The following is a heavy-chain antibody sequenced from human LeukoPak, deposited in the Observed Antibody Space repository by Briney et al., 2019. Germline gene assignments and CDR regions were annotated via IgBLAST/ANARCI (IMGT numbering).Heavy chain of an antibody. J-gene: IGHJ4*02. CDR3: ARAYSGYTNDY. D-gene: IGHD5-18*01. CDR2: IYYSGST. Sequence: SQTLSLTCTVSGGSISSGGYYWSGIRQHPGKGLEWIGYIYYSGSTYYNPSLKSRVTISVDTSKNQFSLKLSSVTAADTAVYYCARAYSGYTNDYWGQGTLVTVSS. V-gene: IGHV4-31*03. CDR1: GGSISSGGYY.